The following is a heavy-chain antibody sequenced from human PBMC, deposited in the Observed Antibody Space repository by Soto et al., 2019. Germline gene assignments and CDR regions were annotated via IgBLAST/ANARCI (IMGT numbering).Heavy chain of an antibody. CDR2: IKSKTDGGTT. D-gene: IGHD3-9*01. J-gene: IGHJ3*02. Sequence: EVQLVESGGGLVKPGGSLRLSCAASGFTFSNAWMSWVRQAPGKGLEWVGRIKSKTDGGTTDYAAPVKGRFTISRDDSKITLYLQMNSLKTEDTAVYYCTTPYYDILTGYFSDAFDIWGQGTMVTVSS. CDR1: GFTFSNAW. V-gene: IGHV3-15*01. CDR3: TTPYYDILTGYFSDAFDI.